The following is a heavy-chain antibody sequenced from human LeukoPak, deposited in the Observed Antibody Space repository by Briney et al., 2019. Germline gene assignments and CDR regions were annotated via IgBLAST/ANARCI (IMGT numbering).Heavy chain of an antibody. V-gene: IGHV3-23*01. CDR3: AKDSFTMVQGLADY. J-gene: IGHJ4*02. D-gene: IGHD3-10*01. CDR1: GFTFSSYA. CDR2: INGSGGST. Sequence: GGSLRLSCAASGFTFSSYAMSWVRQAPGKGLEWVSAINGSGGSTYYADSVKGRFTISRDNSKNTLYLQMNSLRAEDTAVYYCAKDSFTMVQGLADYWGQGTLVTVSS.